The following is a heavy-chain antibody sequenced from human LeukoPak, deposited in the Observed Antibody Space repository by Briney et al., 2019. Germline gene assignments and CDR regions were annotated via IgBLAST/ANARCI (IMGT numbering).Heavy chain of an antibody. V-gene: IGHV3-21*01. CDR2: ISSSSSYI. Sequence: PGGSLRLSCAASGFTFSSYSMNWVRQAPGKGLEWVSSISSSSSYIYYADSVKGRFTISRDNSKNTLYLQMNSLRAEDTAVYYCARLGFGVVIDYWGQGTLVTVSS. D-gene: IGHD3-3*01. CDR1: GFTFSSYS. J-gene: IGHJ4*02. CDR3: ARLGFGVVIDY.